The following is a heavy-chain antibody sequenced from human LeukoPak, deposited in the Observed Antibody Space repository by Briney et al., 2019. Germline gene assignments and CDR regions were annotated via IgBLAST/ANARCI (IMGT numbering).Heavy chain of an antibody. V-gene: IGHV4-39*06. CDR1: GVSMSSSSYY. CDR3: ARILDLVTTKTIDY. CDR2: VYYSGTT. D-gene: IGHD2-21*02. J-gene: IGHJ4*02. Sequence: SQTLSLTCTVSGVSMSSSSYYWAWIRQSPGKGLEWIGSVYYSGTTHYESSLKSRVSISIDTSKTQFALKVNSVTVADTAVYYCARILDLVTTKTIDYWGQGSLVIVSS.